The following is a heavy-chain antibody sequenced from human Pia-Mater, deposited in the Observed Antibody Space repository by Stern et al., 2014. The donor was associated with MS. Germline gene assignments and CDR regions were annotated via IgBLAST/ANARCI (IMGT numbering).Heavy chain of an antibody. CDR1: GGTFNVYA. V-gene: IGHV1-69*01. Sequence: QVQLGQSGAEVKKPGSSVKVSCKASGGTFNVYAINWLRQAPGQGLEWMGGIIPIFGTVNYAQKFQGRVTITADESTRTSSMQLSSLRYDDTAVYYCARDGRHTDNYGLDVWGQGTTVTVSS. J-gene: IGHJ6*02. CDR2: IIPIFGTV. D-gene: IGHD3-9*01. CDR3: ARDGRHTDNYGLDV.